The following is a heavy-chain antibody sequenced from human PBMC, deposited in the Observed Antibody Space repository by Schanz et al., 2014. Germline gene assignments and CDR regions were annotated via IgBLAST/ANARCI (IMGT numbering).Heavy chain of an antibody. D-gene: IGHD3-3*01. CDR3: ARDRGYDFSFDP. CDR2: IYTSGST. CDR1: GGSISSFY. V-gene: IGHV4-4*07. J-gene: IGHJ5*02. Sequence: QVQLQESGPGLVKSSETLSLTCTVSGGSISSFYWGWIRQPAGKGLEGIGRIYTSGSTNYNPSLKSRVTMSLDTSKNQFSLKLSSVTAADTAVYYCARDRGYDFSFDPWGQGTLVTVSS.